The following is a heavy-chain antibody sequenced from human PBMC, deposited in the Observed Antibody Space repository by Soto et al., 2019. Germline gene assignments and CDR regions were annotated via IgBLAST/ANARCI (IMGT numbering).Heavy chain of an antibody. J-gene: IGHJ4*02. CDR1: GFTFSNYG. Sequence: PGGSLRLSCAASGFTFSNYGMTWVRQAPGKGLEWVSGMSRDGGVTDYTDSVKGRFTISRDNSKNTLYLQMNSLRAEDAAVYYCAKDRSHFDYWGQGTLVTVSS. CDR3: AKDRSHFDY. V-gene: IGHV3-23*01. D-gene: IGHD2-15*01. CDR2: MSRDGGVT.